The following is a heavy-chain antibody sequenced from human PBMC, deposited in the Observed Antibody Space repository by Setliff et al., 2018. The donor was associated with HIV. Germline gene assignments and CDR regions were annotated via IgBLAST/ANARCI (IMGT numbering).Heavy chain of an antibody. Sequence: NPSETLSLTCAVSGYSVSSGYYWGWIRQPPGKGLEWIASIYYSGSTYYAPSLKSRVTISVDTSKNQFSLKLTSVTAADTAVYFCARVVPREVAPGGFDIWGQGTMVTV. CDR1: GYSVSSGYY. CDR3: ARVVPREVAPGGFDI. V-gene: IGHV4-38-2*01. J-gene: IGHJ3*02. CDR2: IYYSGST. D-gene: IGHD5-12*01.